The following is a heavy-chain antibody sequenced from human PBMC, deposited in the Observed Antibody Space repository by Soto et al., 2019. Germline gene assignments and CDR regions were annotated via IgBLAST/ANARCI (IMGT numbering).Heavy chain of an antibody. J-gene: IGHJ4*02. CDR2: ISSSGSTI. CDR3: ARDNYDSSGYSDY. D-gene: IGHD3-22*01. CDR1: GFTFSDYY. V-gene: IGHV3-11*01. Sequence: TGGSLRLSCAASGFTFSDYYMSWIRQAPGKGLEWVSYISSSGSTIYYADSVKGRFTISRDNAKNSLYLQMNSLRAEDTAVYYCARDNYDSSGYSDYWGQGTLVTVSS.